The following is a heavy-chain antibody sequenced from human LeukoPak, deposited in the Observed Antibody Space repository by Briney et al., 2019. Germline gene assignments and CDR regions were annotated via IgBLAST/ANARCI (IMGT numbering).Heavy chain of an antibody. V-gene: IGHV3-74*01. D-gene: IGHD6-19*01. J-gene: IGHJ4*02. CDR2: INTDGRST. Sequence: GGSLRLSCAASGFTFSSYWMHWVRQAPGKGLVWVSRINTDGRSTNYADSVKGRFTISRDNGKNTLYLQMTSLTAEDTALYYCARGIAVSGTEGGGYWGQGTLVTVSS. CDR1: GFTFSSYW. CDR3: ARGIAVSGTEGGGY.